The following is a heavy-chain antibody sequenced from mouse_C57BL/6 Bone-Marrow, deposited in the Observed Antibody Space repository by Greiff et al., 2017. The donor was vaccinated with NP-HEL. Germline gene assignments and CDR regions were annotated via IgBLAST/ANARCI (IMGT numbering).Heavy chain of an antibody. CDR3: ARGGLYYGNSYYFDY. CDR1: GYTFTDYY. V-gene: IGHV1-19*01. CDR2: INPYNGGT. J-gene: IGHJ2*01. D-gene: IGHD2-1*01. Sequence: VQLQQSGPVLVKPGASVKMSCKASGYTFTDYYMNWVKQSHGKSLEWIGVINPYNGGTSYNQKFKGKATLTVDKSSSTAYMELNSLTSEDSAVYYCARGGLYYGNSYYFDYWGQVTTLTVSS.